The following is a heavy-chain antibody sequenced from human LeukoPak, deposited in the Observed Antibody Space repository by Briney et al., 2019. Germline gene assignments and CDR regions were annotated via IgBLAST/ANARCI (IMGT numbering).Heavy chain of an antibody. CDR1: GFAFSSYA. CDR2: ISSSSSYI. CDR3: AKEGSAAAPFDY. Sequence: GGSLRLSCAASGFAFSSYAMSWVRQAPGKGLEWVSSISSSSSYIYYADSVKGRFTISRDNAKNSLYLQMNSLRAEDTALYYCAKEGSAAAPFDYWGQGTLVTVSS. D-gene: IGHD6-13*01. V-gene: IGHV3-21*04. J-gene: IGHJ4*02.